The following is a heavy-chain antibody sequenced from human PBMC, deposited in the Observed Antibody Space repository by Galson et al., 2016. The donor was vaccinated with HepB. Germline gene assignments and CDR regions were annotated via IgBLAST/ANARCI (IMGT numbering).Heavy chain of an antibody. J-gene: IGHJ3*02. Sequence: SLRLSCAASEFSFSYYGMHWVRQAAGKGLEWVAVISYDGSNKYYADSVKGRFTISRANSKNTLYLQMNSLRVEDTAVYYCVKDTGAVMVADSTDAFDIWGQGTLVTVSS. CDR1: EFSFSYYG. CDR3: VKDTGAVMVADSTDAFDI. V-gene: IGHV3-30*18. D-gene: IGHD2-15*01. CDR2: ISYDGSNK.